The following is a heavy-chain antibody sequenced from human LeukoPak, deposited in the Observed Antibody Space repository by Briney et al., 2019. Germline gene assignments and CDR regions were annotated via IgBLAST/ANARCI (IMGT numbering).Heavy chain of an antibody. CDR1: GFTFSHYW. D-gene: IGHD2-2*01. V-gene: IGHV3-21*01. J-gene: IGHJ4*02. CDR3: ARVKSVPAARHSSLGIDY. Sequence: GGSLRLSCAASGFTFSHYWMDGVREAPGKGLEWVSSITGISTYMYYTDSVKGRFTISRDNAKNSLYLHMNSLSAEDTAVYYCARVKSVPAARHSSLGIDYWGQGPLLSVSS. CDR2: ITGISTYM.